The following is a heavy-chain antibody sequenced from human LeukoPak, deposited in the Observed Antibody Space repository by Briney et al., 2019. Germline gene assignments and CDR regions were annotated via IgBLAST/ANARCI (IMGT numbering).Heavy chain of an antibody. CDR1: EFSVGSNY. J-gene: IGHJ6*03. CDR2: IDTSSSTT. D-gene: IGHD3-10*01. Sequence: GGSLRLSCAASEFSVGSNYMTWVREAPGKGLEWISYIDTSSSTTSNADSVKGRFTISRDNAKNSLYLQMKSLRAEDTAVYYCARVRFYGSYSYYYYMDVWGKGTTVTVSS. V-gene: IGHV3-48*01. CDR3: ARVRFYGSYSYYYYMDV.